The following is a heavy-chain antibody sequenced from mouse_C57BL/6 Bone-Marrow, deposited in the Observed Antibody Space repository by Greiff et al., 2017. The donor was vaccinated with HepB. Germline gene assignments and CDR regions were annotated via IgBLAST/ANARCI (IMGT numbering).Heavy chain of an antibody. Sequence: VQLQQSGAELVKPGASVKMSCKTSGYTFTSYWMHWVKQRPGQGLEWIGAIYPGNSDTSYNQKFKGKAKLTAAPTPSTAYMELSSLTTEDSAVYYCTRSGLPDSWGPDTTLTVSS. CDR1: GYTFTSYW. CDR2: IYPGNSDT. D-gene: IGHD2-4*01. J-gene: IGHJ2*01. CDR3: TRSGLPDS. V-gene: IGHV1-5*01.